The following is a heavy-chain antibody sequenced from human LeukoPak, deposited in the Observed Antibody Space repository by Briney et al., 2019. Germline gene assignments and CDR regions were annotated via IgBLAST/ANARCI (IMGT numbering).Heavy chain of an antibody. Sequence: GGSLRLSCAASGFTFSSYGMHWVRQAPGKGLEWVAVISYDGSNKYYADSVKGRFTISRDNSKNTLYLQMNRMRAEHTAVYYCAKGYYYDSSGYFDPWGQGTLVTVSS. V-gene: IGHV3-30*18. CDR3: AKGYYYDSSGYFDP. J-gene: IGHJ5*02. D-gene: IGHD3-22*01. CDR2: ISYDGSNK. CDR1: GFTFSSYG.